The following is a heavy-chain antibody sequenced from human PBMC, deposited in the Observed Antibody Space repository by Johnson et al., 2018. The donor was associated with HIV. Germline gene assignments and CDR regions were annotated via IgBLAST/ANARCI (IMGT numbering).Heavy chain of an antibody. Sequence: VQLVESGGGVIRPGGSLRLSCAASGFTFADYGMTWVRQAPGKGLEWVSGMNWKGGNTGYVDAVKGRFTIASDNAKNSLYLQMNGLRAEDTAFYYGARDFVAFGECTAFDIWGQGTMVTVSS. CDR2: MNWKGGNT. CDR1: GFTFADYG. D-gene: IGHD3-10*01. J-gene: IGHJ3*02. CDR3: ARDFVAFGECTAFDI. V-gene: IGHV3-20*04.